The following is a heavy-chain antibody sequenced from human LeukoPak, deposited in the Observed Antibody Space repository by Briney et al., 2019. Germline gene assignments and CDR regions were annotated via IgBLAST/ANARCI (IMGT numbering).Heavy chain of an antibody. Sequence: GRSLRLSCAASGFTFSSYAMHWVRQAPGKGLEWVAVISYDGSNKYYADSVKGRFTISRDNSKNTLYLQMNSLRAEDTAVSYCARDPMYCSSTSCYYYYGMDVWGQGTTVTVSS. CDR2: ISYDGSNK. J-gene: IGHJ6*02. V-gene: IGHV3-30-3*01. D-gene: IGHD2-2*01. CDR3: ARDPMYCSSTSCYYYYGMDV. CDR1: GFTFSSYA.